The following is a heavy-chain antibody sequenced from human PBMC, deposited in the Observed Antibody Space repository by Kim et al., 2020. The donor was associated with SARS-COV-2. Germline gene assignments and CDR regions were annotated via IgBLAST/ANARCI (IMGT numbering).Heavy chain of an antibody. V-gene: IGHV1-3*01. Sequence: ASVKVSCTASTYTFTRYAIHWMRQAPGQRLEWMGWINPGDGNTKYSQKFQGRVTITTDTSATTAYMELSSLRSEDTAVYYCARYYGNGWLPYDFWGQGTLVTVSS. J-gene: IGHJ4*02. CDR1: TYTFTRYA. D-gene: IGHD6-19*01. CDR2: INPGDGNT. CDR3: ARYYGNGWLPYDF.